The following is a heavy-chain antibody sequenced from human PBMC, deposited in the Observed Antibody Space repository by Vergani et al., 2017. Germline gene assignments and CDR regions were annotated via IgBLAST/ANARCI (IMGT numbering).Heavy chain of an antibody. D-gene: IGHD4-23*01. Sequence: QVQLQESGPGLVKPPQTLSLTCTVSGSSINNDFYYWHWIRQPPGKGLEWIGRIYVSGITDYNSSLQSRVSMSVDTSKNQFSLTLTSVTAADAAVYYCAGDNKQLRQRAFDLWGQGTMVTVSS. CDR1: GSSINNDFYY. CDR2: IYVSGIT. J-gene: IGHJ3*01. CDR3: AGDNKQLRQRAFDL. V-gene: IGHV4-61*02.